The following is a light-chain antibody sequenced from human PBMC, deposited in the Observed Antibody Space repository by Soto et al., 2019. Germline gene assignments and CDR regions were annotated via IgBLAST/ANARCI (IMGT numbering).Light chain of an antibody. CDR1: SSNIGNNY. V-gene: IGLV1-51*01. CDR3: GTWDSSLSVVV. J-gene: IGLJ2*01. CDR2: DNN. Sequence: QTVVTQPPSVSAAPGQKVTISCSGSSSNIGNNYVSWYQQLPGTAPKLLIYDNNKRPSGIPDRFSGSKSGTSATLGITGLQTGDEADYYCGTWDSSLSVVVFGGGTSSPS.